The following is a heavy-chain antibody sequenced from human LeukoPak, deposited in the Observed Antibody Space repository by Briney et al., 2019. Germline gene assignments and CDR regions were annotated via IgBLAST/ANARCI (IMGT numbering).Heavy chain of an antibody. CDR3: ASLGAATFH. Sequence: PGGSLRLSXAVSGFTVSSNYMNWVRQAPGKGLEWISVIYGGDSTYYADSVKGRFTISRDNSKNTLYLQMNSLRAEDTAVYYCASLGAATFHWGQGTLVTVSS. J-gene: IGHJ4*02. CDR1: GFTVSSNY. CDR2: IYGGDST. V-gene: IGHV3-66*02. D-gene: IGHD1-26*01.